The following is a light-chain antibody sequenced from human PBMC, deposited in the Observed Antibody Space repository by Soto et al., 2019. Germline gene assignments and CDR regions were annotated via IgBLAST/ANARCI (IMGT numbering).Light chain of an antibody. J-gene: IGKJ2*01. CDR1: QSVSSN. Sequence: EVVMTQSPATLSVSPGDRATLSCRASQSVSSNLVWYQQKPGQAPRLLIYDASTRDTGIPARFSGSRSGTEFTLVISCLQSENFALYFCQQCNNSPYTLGHGTKLQIK. CDR3: QQCNNSPYT. CDR2: DAS. V-gene: IGKV3-15*01.